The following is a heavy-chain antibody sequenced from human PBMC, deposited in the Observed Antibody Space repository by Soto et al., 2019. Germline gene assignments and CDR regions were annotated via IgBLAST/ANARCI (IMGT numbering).Heavy chain of an antibody. CDR2: IGTAGDT. CDR1: GFTFSSYD. Sequence: SLRLSCAASGFTFSSYDMHWVRQATGKGLEWVSAIGTAGDTYYPGSVKGRFTISKENAKNSLYLQMNSLRAGDTAVYYCARVAAVNSFSLYGMDVWGQGTTVTVSS. CDR3: ARVAAVNSFSLYGMDV. V-gene: IGHV3-13*04. J-gene: IGHJ6*02. D-gene: IGHD6-13*01.